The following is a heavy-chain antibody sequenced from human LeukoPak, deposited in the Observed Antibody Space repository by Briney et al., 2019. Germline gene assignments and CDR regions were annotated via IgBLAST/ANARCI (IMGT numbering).Heavy chain of an antibody. CDR1: GGSFSGYY. Sequence: PSETLSLTCAVYGGSFSGYYWSWIRQPPGKGLEWIGEINHSGSTNYNPSLKSRVTISVDTSKNQFSLKLSSVTAADTAVYYCARGPRIAARTFDYWGQGTLVTVSS. CDR2: INHSGST. CDR3: ARGPRIAARTFDY. J-gene: IGHJ4*02. V-gene: IGHV4-34*01. D-gene: IGHD6-6*01.